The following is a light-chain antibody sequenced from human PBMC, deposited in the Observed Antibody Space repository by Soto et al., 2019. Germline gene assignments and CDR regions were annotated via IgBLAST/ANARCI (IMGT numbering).Light chain of an antibody. CDR2: GAS. V-gene: IGKV3-20*01. CDR3: HQYGNLPYA. J-gene: IGKJ2*01. Sequence: IALTQSPGTLSLSPGERATLSCRASQRGSSNYVAWYQHKPGQAPRLLIHGASIRATGIPDRFSGSGSGTDFPLTISRLEPEDFAVYYCHQYGNLPYAFGQGTKLQIK. CDR1: QRGSSNY.